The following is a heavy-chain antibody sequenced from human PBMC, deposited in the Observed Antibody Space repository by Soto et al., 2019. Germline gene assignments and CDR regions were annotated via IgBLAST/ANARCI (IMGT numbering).Heavy chain of an antibody. Sequence: GGSLRLSCAASGFTFSNAGMSWVRQAPGKGLEWVGRIKSKTDGGTTDYAAPVKGRFTISRDDSKNTLYLQMNSLKTEDTVVYYCTTDGHSSGYYYDWGQGTLVTVSS. CDR1: GFTFSNAG. V-gene: IGHV3-15*01. CDR3: TTDGHSSGYYYD. J-gene: IGHJ4*02. CDR2: IKSKTDGGTT. D-gene: IGHD3-22*01.